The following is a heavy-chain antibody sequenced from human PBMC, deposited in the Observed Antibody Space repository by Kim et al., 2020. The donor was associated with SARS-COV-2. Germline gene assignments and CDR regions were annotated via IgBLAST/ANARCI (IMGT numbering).Heavy chain of an antibody. J-gene: IGHJ3*02. V-gene: IGHV1-46*01. D-gene: IGHD1-26*01. CDR3: ARDTWNSVGATSLFAFDI. Sequence: ASVKVSCKASGYTFTSYYMHWVRQAPGQGLEWMGIINPSGGSTSYAQKFQGRVTMTRDTSTSTVYMELSSLRSEDTAVYYCARDTWNSVGATSLFAFDIWGQGTMVTVSS. CDR1: GYTFTSYY. CDR2: INPSGGST.